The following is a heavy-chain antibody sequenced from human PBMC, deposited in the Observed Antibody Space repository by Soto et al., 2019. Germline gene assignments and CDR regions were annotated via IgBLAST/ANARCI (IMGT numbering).Heavy chain of an antibody. D-gene: IGHD6-13*01. Sequence: GESLKISCKGSGYSFTSYWIGWVRQMPGKGLEWMGIIYPGDSDTRYSPSFQGQVTISADKSISTAYLQWSSLKASDTAMYYCARHPPKIAGDNWFDPWGQGTLVTVSS. CDR3: ARHPPKIAGDNWFDP. CDR1: GYSFTSYW. CDR2: IYPGDSDT. J-gene: IGHJ5*02. V-gene: IGHV5-51*01.